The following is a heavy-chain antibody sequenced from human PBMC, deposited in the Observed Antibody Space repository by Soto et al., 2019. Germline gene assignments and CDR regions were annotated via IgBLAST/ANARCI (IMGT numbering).Heavy chain of an antibody. V-gene: IGHV1-69*01. J-gene: IGHJ6*02. CDR1: GGTFSSYA. CDR3: ARSQGSSTSLEIYYYYYYGMDV. CDR2: IIPIVGSA. Sequence: QVQLVQSGAEVKKPGSSVKVSCKASGGTFSSYAISWVRQAPGQGLEWMGGIIPIVGSANYAQKFQGRVTITADESTSKAYMDLSSLRSEDTAVYYCARSQGSSTSLEIYYYYYYGMDVWGQGTTVTVSS. D-gene: IGHD2-2*01.